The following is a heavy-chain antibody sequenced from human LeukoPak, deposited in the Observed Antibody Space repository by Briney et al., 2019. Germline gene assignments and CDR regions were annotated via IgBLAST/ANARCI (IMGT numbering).Heavy chain of an antibody. CDR3: AKDGLNSWFFDY. CDR2: ISGGGGST. Sequence: LGGSLRLSCAASGFTFSSYAMNWVRQAPGKGLEWVSAISGGGGSTAYADSVKGRFSISRDNSKNTLYLQINSLRAEDTALYYCAKDGLNSWFFDYWGQGTLVTVSS. J-gene: IGHJ4*02. V-gene: IGHV3-23*01. CDR1: GFTFSSYA. D-gene: IGHD6-13*01.